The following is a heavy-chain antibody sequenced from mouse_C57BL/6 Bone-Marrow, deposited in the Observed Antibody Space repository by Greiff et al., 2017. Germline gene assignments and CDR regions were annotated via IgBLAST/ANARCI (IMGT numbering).Heavy chain of an antibody. CDR3: ARSYYYGSSYAMDY. V-gene: IGHV1-58*01. CDR2: IYIGNGYT. J-gene: IGHJ4*01. CDR1: GYTFTSYG. Sequence: VHVKQSGAELVRPGSSVKMSCKTSGYTFTSYGINWVKQRPGQGLEWIGYIYIGNGYTEYNEKFKGKATLTSDTSSSTAYMQLSSLTSEDSAIYFCARSYYYGSSYAMDYWGQGTSVTVSS. D-gene: IGHD1-1*01.